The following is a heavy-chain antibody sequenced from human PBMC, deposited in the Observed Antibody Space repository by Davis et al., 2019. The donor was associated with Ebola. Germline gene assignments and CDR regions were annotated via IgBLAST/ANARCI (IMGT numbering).Heavy chain of an antibody. J-gene: IGHJ5*01. Sequence: MPSETLSLTCTVSGESINSYYWSWIRQSPGQGLEWIGYIYYSGSTKYNPSLKSRVTMSVDTPKNQFYLKVTSVTAPDTAVYYCARLRSDWFDSWGQGTLVTVSS. V-gene: IGHV4-59*08. CDR2: IYYSGST. D-gene: IGHD3-3*01. CDR3: ARLRSDWFDS. CDR1: GESINSYY.